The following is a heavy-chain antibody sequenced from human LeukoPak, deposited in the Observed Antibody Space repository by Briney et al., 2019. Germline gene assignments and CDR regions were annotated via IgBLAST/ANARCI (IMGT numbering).Heavy chain of an antibody. CDR2: IIPIFGTA. CDR3: ARAPRTIFGVFDP. CDR1: GGTFSSYA. D-gene: IGHD3-3*01. Sequence: ASVKVSCKASGGTFSSYAISWVRQAPGQGLEWMGGIIPIFGTANYAQEFQGRVTITADESTSTAYMELSSLRSEDTAVYYCARAPRTIFGVFDPWGQGTLVTVSS. J-gene: IGHJ5*02. V-gene: IGHV1-69*13.